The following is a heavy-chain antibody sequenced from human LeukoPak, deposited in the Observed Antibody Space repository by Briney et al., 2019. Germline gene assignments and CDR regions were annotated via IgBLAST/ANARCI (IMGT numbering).Heavy chain of an antibody. J-gene: IGHJ3*02. V-gene: IGHV4-39*01. CDR1: GGSISSSSYY. Sequence: PSETLSLTCTVSGGSISSSSYYWGWIRQPPGKGLEWIGSIYYSGSTYYNPSLKSRVTISVDTSKNQFSLKLSSVTAADTAVYYCASGRVGTRHDDAFDIWGQGTMVTVSS. CDR3: ASGRVGTRHDDAFDI. CDR2: IYYSGST. D-gene: IGHD4-23*01.